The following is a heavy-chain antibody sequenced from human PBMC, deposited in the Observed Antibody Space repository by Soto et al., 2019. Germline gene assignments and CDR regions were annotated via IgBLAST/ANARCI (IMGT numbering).Heavy chain of an antibody. CDR2: MNPNSGNT. CDR3: ARQWAPTYYYYGMDV. D-gene: IGHD1-26*01. CDR1: GYTFTSYD. J-gene: IGHJ6*02. V-gene: IGHV1-8*01. Sequence: QVQLVQSGAEVKKPGASVKVSCKASGYTFTSYDINWVRQATGQGLEWMGWMNPNSGNTGYAQKFQGRVTMTRNTSRSTAYMELSSLRSEDTAVYYCARQWAPTYYYYGMDVWGQGTTVTVSS.